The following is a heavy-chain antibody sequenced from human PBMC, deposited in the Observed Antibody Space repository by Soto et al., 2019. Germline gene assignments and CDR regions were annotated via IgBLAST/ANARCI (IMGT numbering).Heavy chain of an antibody. J-gene: IGHJ4*02. V-gene: IGHV3-30*18. CDR1: GFPFSRYG. CDR2: ISWDGLAQ. D-gene: IGHD1-1*01. Sequence: AQLVESGGGVVQPGRSLRLLCEASGFPFSRYGMHWVRQAPGMGLEWVAVISWDGLAQYYGDSVRGRFTISRDNSQSTLYLQMNSLRTEDTAIYYCAKETIQVGGPNYFDYWGQGVLVTVSS. CDR3: AKETIQVGGPNYFDY.